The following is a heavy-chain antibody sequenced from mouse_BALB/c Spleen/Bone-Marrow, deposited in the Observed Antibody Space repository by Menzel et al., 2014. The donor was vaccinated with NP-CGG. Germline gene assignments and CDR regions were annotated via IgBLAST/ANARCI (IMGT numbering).Heavy chain of an antibody. D-gene: IGHD1-1*01. V-gene: IGHV1-67*01. Sequence: LVESGPGLVRPGVSVKISCKGSGYTFTDYVMHWVKQSHAKSLEWIGVISTYSGNTNYNQKFKGKATMTVDKSSSTAYMELARLTSEDAAIDYCARSGWGSSLFAYWGQGTLVTVSA. CDR2: ISTYSGNT. CDR1: GYTFTDYV. J-gene: IGHJ3*01. CDR3: ARSGWGSSLFAY.